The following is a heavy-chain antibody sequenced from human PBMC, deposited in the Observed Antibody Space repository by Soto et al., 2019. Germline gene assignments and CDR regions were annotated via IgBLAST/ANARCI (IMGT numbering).Heavy chain of an antibody. V-gene: IGHV4-31*11. CDR2: IFYPGAT. J-gene: IGHJ5*02. CDR1: GDSISSRSHY. Sequence: QVQLQESGPGLVKPSQTLSLTCAVSGDSISSRSHYWNWIRRVPGKGLEFIGYIFYPGATYYNPSLRGRISMSVDTSKNQFSLTLRSVTAADTAIYYCAREGRHSGGMRESWFDPWGQGTQVTVSS. CDR3: AREGRHSGGMRESWFDP. D-gene: IGHD3-10*01.